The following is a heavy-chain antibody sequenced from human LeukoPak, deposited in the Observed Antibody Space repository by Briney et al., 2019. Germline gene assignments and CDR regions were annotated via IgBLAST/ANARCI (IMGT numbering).Heavy chain of an antibody. CDR2: IKSKTDGGTT. CDR1: GFTFSNAW. Sequence: PGGSLRLSCAASGFTFSNAWMSWVSQTPGKGLEGVGRIKSKTDGGTTDYAAPVKGRFTISRDDSKNTLYLQMNSLKTEDTAVYYCTTDLDGDAFDIWGQGTMVTVSS. V-gene: IGHV3-15*01. D-gene: IGHD3-9*01. J-gene: IGHJ3*02. CDR3: TTDLDGDAFDI.